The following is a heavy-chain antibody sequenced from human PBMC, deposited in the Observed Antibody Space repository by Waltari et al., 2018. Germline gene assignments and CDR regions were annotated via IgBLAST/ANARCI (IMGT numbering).Heavy chain of an antibody. CDR1: GGTFSSYA. V-gene: IGHV1-69*14. CDR3: ARAGLLTVTMYYYYYYMDV. CDR2: IIPTFGTA. Sequence: QVQLVQSGAEVKKPGSSVKVSCKASGGTFSSYAISWVRQAPGQGLEWMGGIIPTFGTANYAHKCQGRVTITADKSTSTAYMVLSSLRSEDTAVYYCARAGLLTVTMYYYYYYMDVWGKGTTVTVSS. J-gene: IGHJ6*03. D-gene: IGHD4-4*01.